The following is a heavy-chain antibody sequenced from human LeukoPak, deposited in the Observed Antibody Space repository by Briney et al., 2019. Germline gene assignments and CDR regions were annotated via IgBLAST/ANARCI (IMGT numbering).Heavy chain of an antibody. CDR2: NSINSGTI. D-gene: IGHD4-17*01. CDR1: GFTFSTCS. V-gene: IGHV3-48*02. CDR3: ARAAVTTENAFDY. J-gene: IGHJ4*02. Sequence: GGSLRLSCAASGFTFSTCSMNWVRQATGKGLEWISYNSINSGTIYYADSVKGRFTISRDNARNSLYLQMNSLRDEDTAVYYCARAAVTTENAFDYWGQGTLVTVSS.